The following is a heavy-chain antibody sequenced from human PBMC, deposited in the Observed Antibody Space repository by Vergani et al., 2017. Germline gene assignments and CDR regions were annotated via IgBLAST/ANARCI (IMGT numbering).Heavy chain of an antibody. CDR3: AKVGHSEVAGTFGAFDI. V-gene: IGHV3-23*04. Sequence: EVQLVESGGGLVQPGRSLRLSCAASGFTFDAYAMSWVRQAPGKGLEWVSTLSASDRRTHYADSVKGRFTISRDNSNNTLFLHMNSLRPEDTAVYYCAKVGHSEVAGTFGAFDIWGQGTMVTVSS. CDR2: LSASDRRT. J-gene: IGHJ3*02. D-gene: IGHD6-19*01. CDR1: GFTFDAYA.